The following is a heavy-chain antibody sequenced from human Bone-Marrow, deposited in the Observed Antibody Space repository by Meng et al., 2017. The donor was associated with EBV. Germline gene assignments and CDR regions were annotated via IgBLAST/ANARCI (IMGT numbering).Heavy chain of an antibody. V-gene: IGHV3-21*01. CDR2: ISSSSSYI. Sequence: EGQRVESGGGLVKPGGSLRLSCAASGFTFSSYSMNWVRQAPGKGLEWVSSISSSSSYIYYADSVKGRFTISRDNAKNSLYLQMNSLRAEDTAVYYCARDVGGGDRLDYWGQGTLVTVSS. J-gene: IGHJ4*02. CDR1: GFTFSSYS. D-gene: IGHD2-21*02. CDR3: ARDVGGGDRLDY.